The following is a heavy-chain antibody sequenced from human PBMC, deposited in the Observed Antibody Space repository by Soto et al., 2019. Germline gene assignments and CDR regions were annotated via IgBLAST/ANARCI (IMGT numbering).Heavy chain of an antibody. D-gene: IGHD2-21*02. V-gene: IGHV3-23*01. CDR1: GFTFSTYA. Sequence: GGSLRLSCAASGFTFSTYAMSWVRQAPGKGLEWVSSISGSGGNTYYADSVKGRFTISRDNSKNTLYLQLNSLRAEDTAVYYCAKDFRDCGGDCYSEHFQHWGQGTLVTVSS. CDR3: AKDFRDCGGDCYSEHFQH. CDR2: ISGSGGNT. J-gene: IGHJ1*01.